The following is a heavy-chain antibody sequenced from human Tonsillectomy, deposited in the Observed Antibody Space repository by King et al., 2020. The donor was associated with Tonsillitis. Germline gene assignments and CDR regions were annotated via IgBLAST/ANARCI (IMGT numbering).Heavy chain of an antibody. J-gene: IGHJ4*02. CDR1: GYTFTGYY. V-gene: IGHV1-2*02. CDR3: ARDTEIAAAGRGDY. D-gene: IGHD6-13*01. Sequence: QLVQSGAEVKKPGASVKVSCKASGYTFTGYYMHWVRQAPGHGLEWMGWINPNSGGTNYAQKFQGRVTMTRDTSISTAYMELSRLRCDDTAVYYCARDTEIAAAGRGDYWGQGTLVTVSS. CDR2: INPNSGGT.